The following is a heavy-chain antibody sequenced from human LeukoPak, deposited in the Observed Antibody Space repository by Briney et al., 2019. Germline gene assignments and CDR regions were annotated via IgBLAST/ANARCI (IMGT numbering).Heavy chain of an antibody. J-gene: IGHJ6*02. Sequence: PGGSLRLSCAASGFTFSSYAMHWVRQAPGKGLEWVAIISYDGSNKYYADSVKGRFTISRDNSKNTLYLQMNSLRAEDTAVYYCARVGWLQSLYYGMDVWGQGTTVTVSS. CDR3: ARVGWLQSLYYGMDV. D-gene: IGHD5-24*01. CDR2: ISYDGSNK. V-gene: IGHV3-30-3*01. CDR1: GFTFSSYA.